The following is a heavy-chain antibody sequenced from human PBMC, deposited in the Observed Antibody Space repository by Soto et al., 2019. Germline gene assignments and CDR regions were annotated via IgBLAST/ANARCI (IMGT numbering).Heavy chain of an antibody. CDR3: AHSTKWLPHFDY. D-gene: IGHD6-19*01. Sequence: SGPTLVRPTQTLTLTCTFSGFSLSTSGVGVGWIRQPPGKALEWLALIYWNDDKRYSPSLKSRLTITKDTSKNQVVLNMTNMDPVDTATYYCAHSTKWLPHFDYWGQGTLVTVSS. J-gene: IGHJ4*02. V-gene: IGHV2-5*01. CDR1: GFSLSTSGVG. CDR2: IYWNDDK.